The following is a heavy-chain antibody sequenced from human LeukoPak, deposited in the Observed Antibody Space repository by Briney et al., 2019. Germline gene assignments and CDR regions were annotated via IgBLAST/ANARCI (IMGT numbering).Heavy chain of an antibody. Sequence: GGSLRLSCAASGFNFSSYSMNWVRQAPGKGLEWVSSISSSSSYIYYGDSVKGRFTISRDNAKNSLYLQMHSLRAEDTALYYCARLPGRSRVDHWGQGTLVTVSS. V-gene: IGHV3-21*01. J-gene: IGHJ5*02. CDR2: ISSSSSYI. CDR3: ARLPGRSRVDH. D-gene: IGHD3-10*01. CDR1: GFNFSSYS.